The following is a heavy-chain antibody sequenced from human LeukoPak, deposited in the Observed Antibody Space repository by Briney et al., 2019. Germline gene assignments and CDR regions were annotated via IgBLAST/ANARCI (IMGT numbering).Heavy chain of an antibody. D-gene: IGHD3-22*01. V-gene: IGHV4-4*07. CDR1: GGSISSYY. CDR2: IYTSGST. J-gene: IGHJ4*02. CDR3: AREVAQYYDSSGYYWRYFDY. Sequence: PSETLSLTCTVSGGSISSYYWSWIRQPAGKGLEWIGRIYTSGSTNYNPSLKSRVTISVDTSKNQFSLKLSSVTAADTAVYYCAREVAQYYDSSGYYWRYFDYWGQGTLVTVSS.